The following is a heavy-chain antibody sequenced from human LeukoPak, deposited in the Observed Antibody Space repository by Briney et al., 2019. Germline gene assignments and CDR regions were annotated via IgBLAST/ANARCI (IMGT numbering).Heavy chain of an antibody. J-gene: IGHJ4*02. V-gene: IGHV3-15*01. Sequence: PGGSLRLSCTASGFTFGDYAMSWVRQAPGKGLEWVGRIKSKTDGGTTDYAAPVKGRFTISRDDSKNTLYLQMNSLKTEDTAVYYCTTASIAVAGDDYWGQGTLVTVSS. CDR3: TTASIAVAGDDY. D-gene: IGHD6-19*01. CDR1: GFTFGDYA. CDR2: IKSKTDGGTT.